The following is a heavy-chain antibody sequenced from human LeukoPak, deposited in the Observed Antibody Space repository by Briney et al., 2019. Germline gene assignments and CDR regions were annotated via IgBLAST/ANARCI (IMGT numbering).Heavy chain of an antibody. CDR3: AREYSSSSGGDY. Sequence: LGESLRISCQGSGYSFTSYWISWVRQMPGKGLEWMGRIDPSDSYTIYSPSFQGHVTISVDKSIRTAYVQWSSLTASDTAMYYCAREYSSSSGGDYWGQGTLVTVSS. J-gene: IGHJ4*02. CDR2: IDPSDSYT. V-gene: IGHV5-10-1*01. D-gene: IGHD6-6*01. CDR1: GYSFTSYW.